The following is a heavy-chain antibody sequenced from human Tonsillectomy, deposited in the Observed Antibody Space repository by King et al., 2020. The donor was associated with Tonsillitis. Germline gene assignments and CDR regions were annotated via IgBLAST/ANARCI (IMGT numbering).Heavy chain of an antibody. D-gene: IGHD3-3*01. Sequence: VQLVESGAEVKKPGESLRISCKGSGYSFTSYWISWVRQMPGKGLEWMGRIDPSDSYTNYSPSFQGHVTISAEKSISTAYLQWSSLKASDTAMYFCATAAYDFWSGYYWFDPWGQGTLVTVSS. CDR3: ATAAYDFWSGYYWFDP. J-gene: IGHJ5*02. V-gene: IGHV5-10-1*03. CDR1: GYSFTSYW. CDR2: IDPSDSYT.